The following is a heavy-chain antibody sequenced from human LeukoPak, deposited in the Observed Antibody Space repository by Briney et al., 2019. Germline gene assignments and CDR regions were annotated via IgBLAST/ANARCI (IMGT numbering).Heavy chain of an antibody. J-gene: IGHJ4*02. CDR3: ASTWYSSGWADY. CDR2: MYYSGST. Sequence: SQTLSLTCTVSGGSISSSSYYWGWIRQPPGKGLEWIGSMYYSGSTYYNPSLKSRATMSVDTSKNQFSLKLSSVTAADTAVYYCASTWYSSGWADYWGQGTLVTVSS. D-gene: IGHD6-19*01. CDR1: GGSISSSSYY. V-gene: IGHV4-39*07.